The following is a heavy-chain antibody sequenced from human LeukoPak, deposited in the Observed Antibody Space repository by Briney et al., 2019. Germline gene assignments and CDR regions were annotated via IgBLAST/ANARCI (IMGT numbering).Heavy chain of an antibody. CDR2: IKQDGSEK. J-gene: IGHJ4*02. CDR1: GFIFSTYW. Sequence: GSLRLSCAASGFIFSTYWMSWVRQAPGKGLEWVANIKQDGSEKYYVDSVKGRFTISRDNAKNSLFLQMNSLRAEDTAVYYCARGEVHYYGSGSDYWGQGTLVTVSS. D-gene: IGHD3-10*01. V-gene: IGHV3-7*01. CDR3: ARGEVHYYGSGSDY.